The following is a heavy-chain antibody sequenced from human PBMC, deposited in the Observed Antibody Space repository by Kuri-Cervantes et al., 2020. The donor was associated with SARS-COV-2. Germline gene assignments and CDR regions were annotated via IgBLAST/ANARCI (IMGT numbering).Heavy chain of an antibody. V-gene: IGHV3-30*03. Sequence: GGSLRLSCAASGFTFSSYGMHWVRQAPGKGLEWVAVISYDGSNKYYADSVKGRFTISRDNSKNTLYLQMNSLRAEDTAVYYCARQNTIFGVVITDAFDIWGQGTMVTVSS. CDR1: GFTFSSYG. J-gene: IGHJ3*02. D-gene: IGHD3-3*01. CDR2: ISYDGSNK. CDR3: ARQNTIFGVVITDAFDI.